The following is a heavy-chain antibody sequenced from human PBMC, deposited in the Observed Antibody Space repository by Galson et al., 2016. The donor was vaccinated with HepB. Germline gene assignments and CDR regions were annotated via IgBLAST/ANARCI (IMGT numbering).Heavy chain of an antibody. CDR3: AKGGVWGTYRYLLDY. Sequence: SLRLSCAASGFTFSSYGMHWVRQAPGKGLEWVAVISYDGRNKYYGDSVKGRFTISRDNSKNTLYLQMNSLRAEDTAVYYCAKGGVWGTYRYLLDYWGQGTLVTVSS. V-gene: IGHV3-30*18. CDR2: ISYDGRNK. CDR1: GFTFSSYG. J-gene: IGHJ4*02. D-gene: IGHD3-16*02.